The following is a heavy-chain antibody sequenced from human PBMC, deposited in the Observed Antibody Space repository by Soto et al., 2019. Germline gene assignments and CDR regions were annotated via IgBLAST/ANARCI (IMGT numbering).Heavy chain of an antibody. CDR1: GVTFSGHA. D-gene: IGHD1-1*01. J-gene: IGHJ5*02. CDR3: ARGPRERENGGYWFHP. V-gene: IGHV3-30*03. Sequence: GGGVRLSCAASGVTFSGHAMRWVRQAPGKGLDWVSIISSDGSRTYYADSVKGRFTISRDNSKNTLYLQMNSLRAEDTAVYYCARGPRERENGGYWFHPWGQGTLVTVSS. CDR2: ISSDGSRT.